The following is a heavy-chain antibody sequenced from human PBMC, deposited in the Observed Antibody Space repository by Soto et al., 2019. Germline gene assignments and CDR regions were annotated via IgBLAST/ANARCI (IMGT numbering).Heavy chain of an antibody. Sequence: QVQLVQSGAEVKKPGASVTVSCKTSGYTFSNYGINWVRQAPGQGLGWMGWISGYNGNTNYAQTVQGRVTMTTDTSTGAVYKELRGLKSDDTAIYYCSRFIMVGGWFDPNYYHGMDVWGQGTTVTVSS. V-gene: IGHV1-18*01. J-gene: IGHJ6*02. CDR3: SRFIMVGGWFDPNYYHGMDV. CDR1: GYTFSNYG. D-gene: IGHD6-19*01. CDR2: ISGYNGNT.